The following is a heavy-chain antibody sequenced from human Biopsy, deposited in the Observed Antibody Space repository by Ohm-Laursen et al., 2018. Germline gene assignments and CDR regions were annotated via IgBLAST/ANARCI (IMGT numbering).Heavy chain of an antibody. CDR1: GYTFTGYH. CDR2: IHAKTGDT. D-gene: IGHD3-22*01. CDR3: TRGGYYYDSLAYYYWFDP. V-gene: IGHV1-2*02. J-gene: IGHJ5*02. Sequence: SSVKVSCKASGYTFTGYHVHWVRQAPGQGLEWMGWIHAKTGDTNFAQKFQGRFTMTRDTSISTAYVDLSSLRSDDTAVYYCTRGGYYYDSLAYYYWFDPWGQGTLVTASS.